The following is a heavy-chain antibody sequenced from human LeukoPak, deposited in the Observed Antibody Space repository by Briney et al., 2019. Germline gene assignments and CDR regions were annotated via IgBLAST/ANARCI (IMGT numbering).Heavy chain of an antibody. CDR3: AKDIGGSSSSN. CDR1: GFTFDGYA. Sequence: GGSLRLSCAASGFTFDGYAMHWVRQAPGKGLEWVSGISWNSGSIGYADSVKGRFTISRDNAKNSLYLQMNSLRAEDTALYYCAKDIGGSSSSNWGQGTLVTVSS. V-gene: IGHV3-9*01. J-gene: IGHJ4*02. D-gene: IGHD6-6*01. CDR2: ISWNSGSI.